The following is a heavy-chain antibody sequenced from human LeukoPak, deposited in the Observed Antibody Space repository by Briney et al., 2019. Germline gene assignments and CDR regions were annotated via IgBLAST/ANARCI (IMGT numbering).Heavy chain of an antibody. CDR1: GYTFTGYY. D-gene: IGHD6-19*01. CDR3: ASHSSGWYEYYFDY. CDR2: INPNSGGT. J-gene: IGHJ4*02. Sequence: ASVKVSCKASGYTFTGYYMHWVRQAPGQGLEWMIWINPNSGGTNYAQKFQGRVTMTRDTSISTAYMELSRLRSDDTAVYYCASHSSGWYEYYFDYWGQGTLVTVSS. V-gene: IGHV1-2*02.